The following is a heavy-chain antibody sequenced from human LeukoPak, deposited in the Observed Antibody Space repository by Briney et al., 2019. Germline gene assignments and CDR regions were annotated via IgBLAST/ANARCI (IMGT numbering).Heavy chain of an antibody. CDR3: SEGCFEPFDH. J-gene: IGHJ4*02. CDR2: LSYTGKT. V-gene: IGHV4-59*02. CDR1: GASVTTSH. Sequence: PSETLSLTCVVSGASVTTSHWNWIRQVPGKGLEWIGCLSYTGKTDYNPSLTSRVTISLDASKNQVFLKLTSLTAADTAVYYCSEGCFEPFDHWGQGILVTVSS. D-gene: IGHD2-15*01.